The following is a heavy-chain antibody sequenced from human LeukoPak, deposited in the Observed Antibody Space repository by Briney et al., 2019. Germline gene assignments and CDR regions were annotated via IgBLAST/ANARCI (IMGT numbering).Heavy chain of an antibody. D-gene: IGHD3-22*01. CDR1: GGSISSGSYY. J-gene: IGHJ2*01. CDR3: AREREYYYDSSGYYGYFDL. CDR2: IYTSGST. V-gene: IGHV4-61*02. Sequence: PSQTLSLTCTVSGGSISSGSYYWSWIRQPAGKGLEWLGRIYTSGSTNYNPSLKSRVTISVDTSKNQFSLKLSSVTAADTAVYYCAREREYYYDSSGYYGYFDLWGRGTLVTVSS.